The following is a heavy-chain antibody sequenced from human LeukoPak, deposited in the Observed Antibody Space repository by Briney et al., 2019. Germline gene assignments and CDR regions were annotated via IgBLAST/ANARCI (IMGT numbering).Heavy chain of an antibody. CDR3: AAEYSDNPLGY. CDR1: GYTFTSYG. D-gene: IGHD5-12*01. Sequence: ASVQVSCKASGYTFTSYGISWVRQAPGQGLEWMGWISAYNGNTNYAQKLQGRVTMTTDTSTSTAYMELRSLRSDDTAVYYCAAEYSDNPLGYWGQGTLVTVSS. J-gene: IGHJ4*02. V-gene: IGHV1-18*01. CDR2: ISAYNGNT.